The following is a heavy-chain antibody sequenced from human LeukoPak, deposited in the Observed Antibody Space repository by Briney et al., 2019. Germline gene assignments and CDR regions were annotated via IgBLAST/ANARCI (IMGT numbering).Heavy chain of an antibody. CDR1: GYTFSDYY. V-gene: IGHV3-11*01. J-gene: IGHJ6*02. D-gene: IGHD2-2*01. CDR3: ARAPKEGYCSSTSCYYYYYGMDV. Sequence: GGSLRLSCAASGYTFSDYYTSWIRQAPGKGLEWVSYISSSGSTIYYADSVKGRFTISRDNAKNSLYLQMNSLRAEDTAVYYCARAPKEGYCSSTSCYYYYYGMDVWGQGTTVTVSS. CDR2: ISSSGSTI.